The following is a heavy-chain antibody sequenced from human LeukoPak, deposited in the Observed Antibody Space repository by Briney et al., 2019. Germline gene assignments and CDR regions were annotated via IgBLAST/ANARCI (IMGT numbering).Heavy chain of an antibody. J-gene: IGHJ4*02. D-gene: IGHD3-22*01. CDR2: ISYDGSNK. CDR1: GFTFSSYG. CDR3: AKFYDT. V-gene: IGHV3-30*18. Sequence: GGSLRLPCAASGFTFSSYGMHWVRQAPGKGLEWVAVISYDGSNKYYADSVKGRFTISRDNSKNTLYLQMNSLRAEDTAVYYCAKFYDTWGQGTLVTVSS.